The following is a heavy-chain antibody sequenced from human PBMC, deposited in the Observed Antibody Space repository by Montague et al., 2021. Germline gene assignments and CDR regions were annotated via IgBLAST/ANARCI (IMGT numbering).Heavy chain of an antibody. D-gene: IGHD7-27*01. J-gene: IGHJ3*02. Sequence: SLRLSCAASGFSFSSYWMHWARQAPGKGLLWVSRITLDGSSTTFADSVKGRFTTSRDNAKATLYLQMNSLRVEDTAVYYCARNWASAAPGAFDIWGQGTMVTVSS. CDR2: ITLDGSST. V-gene: IGHV3-74*01. CDR1: GFSFSSYW. CDR3: ARNWASAAPGAFDI.